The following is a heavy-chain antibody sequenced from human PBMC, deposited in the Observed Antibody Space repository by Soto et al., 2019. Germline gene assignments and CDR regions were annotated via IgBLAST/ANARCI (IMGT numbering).Heavy chain of an antibody. CDR2: IYDNGTT. D-gene: IGHD1-26*01. CDR3: ASGQVGATTWFDP. Sequence: PSETLSLTCTVSGASISSGGYYWSWIRQDPGKGLEWLGYIYDNGTTYYNPSLKSRVSISRDKSKNQFSLKMTSLTAADTAVYYCASGQVGATTWFDPWGQGTKVTVPQ. J-gene: IGHJ5*02. CDR1: GASISSGGYY. V-gene: IGHV4-31*03.